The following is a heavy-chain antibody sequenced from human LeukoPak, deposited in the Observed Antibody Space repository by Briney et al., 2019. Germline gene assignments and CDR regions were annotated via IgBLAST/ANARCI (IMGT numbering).Heavy chain of an antibody. D-gene: IGHD2-2*01. CDR3: ARRYCSSTSCYLKWNEDWYFDL. CDR2: IYPGDSDT. J-gene: IGHJ2*01. V-gene: IGHV5-51*01. CDR1: GYSFTSYW. Sequence: GESLKISCKGSGYSFTSYWIGWVRQMPGKGLEWMGIIYPGDSDTRYSPSFQGQVTISADKSISTAYLQWSSLKASDTAMYYCARRYCSSTSCYLKWNEDWYFDLWGRGTLVTVSS.